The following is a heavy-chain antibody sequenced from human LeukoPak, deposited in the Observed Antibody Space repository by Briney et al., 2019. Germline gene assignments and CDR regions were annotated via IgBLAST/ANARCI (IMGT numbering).Heavy chain of an antibody. V-gene: IGHV4-34*01. CDR3: ARVGEYDFWSGHDETLFDY. Sequence: PSETLSLTCAVYGGSFSGYYWSWIRQPPGKGLEWIGEINHSGSTNYNPSLKSRVTISVDTSKNQFSLKLSSVTAADTAVYYCARVGEYDFWSGHDETLFDYWGRGTLVTVSS. D-gene: IGHD3-3*01. CDR1: GGSFSGYY. J-gene: IGHJ4*02. CDR2: INHSGST.